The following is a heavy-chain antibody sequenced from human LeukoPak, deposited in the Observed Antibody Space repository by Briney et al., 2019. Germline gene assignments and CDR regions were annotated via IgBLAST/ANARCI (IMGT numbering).Heavy chain of an antibody. D-gene: IGHD3-9*01. CDR2: IKSNTDGGTT. CDR1: GFAFSNAW. Sequence: GGSLRLSCAASGFAFSNAWMTWVRQAPGKGLEWVGRIKSNTDGGTTDYAAPVKGRFTISTDDSEDTLYLQMNSLKTEDTAVYYCTTGQRYALSAFDIWGQGTMVTVSS. J-gene: IGHJ3*02. V-gene: IGHV3-15*01. CDR3: TTGQRYALSAFDI.